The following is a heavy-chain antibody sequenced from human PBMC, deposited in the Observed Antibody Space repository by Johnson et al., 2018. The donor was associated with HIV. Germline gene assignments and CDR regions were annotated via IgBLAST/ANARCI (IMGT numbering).Heavy chain of an antibody. V-gene: IGHV3-48*04. CDR1: GFTFDDYG. Sequence: VQLVESGGGVVRPGGSLRLSCAASGFTFDDYGMSWVRQVPGKGLEWVSYISSSGSTIYYADSVKGRFTISRDNAKNSLYLQMNSLRAEDTAVYYCARDPPVTTTHNAFDIWGQGTMVTVSS. D-gene: IGHD4-17*01. CDR3: ARDPPVTTTHNAFDI. CDR2: ISSSGSTI. J-gene: IGHJ3*02.